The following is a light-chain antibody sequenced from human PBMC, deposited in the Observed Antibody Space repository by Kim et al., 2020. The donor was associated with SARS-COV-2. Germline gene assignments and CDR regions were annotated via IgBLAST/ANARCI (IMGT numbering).Light chain of an antibody. CDR3: QSYDSSDVV. CDR2: EDN. V-gene: IGLV6-57*02. J-gene: IGLJ2*01. Sequence: NFMLTQPHSVSESPGKTVTISCTGSSGSIASNYVQWYQQRPGSAPTTVIYEDNQRPSGVPDRFSGSIDSSSNSASLTISGLKTEDEDDYYCQSYDSSDVVYGGGTQLTVL. CDR1: SGSIASNY.